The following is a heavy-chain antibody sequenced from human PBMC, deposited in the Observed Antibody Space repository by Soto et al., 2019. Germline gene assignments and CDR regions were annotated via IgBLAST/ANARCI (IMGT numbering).Heavy chain of an antibody. CDR2: ISYDGSKK. J-gene: IGHJ4*02. CDR3: GKILSCSDGVCPDTIDY. V-gene: IGHV3-30*18. Sequence: QVQLVESGGGVVQPGXSLRLSXAAXGFXFSXYGXHWVRQAPGKGLEWVADISYDGSKKHYADSVKGRFTISRDNSRNTLYLQMNSLRAEDTAVYYCGKILSCSDGVCPDTIDYWGQGTLVTVSS. D-gene: IGHD2-8*01. CDR1: GFXFSXYG.